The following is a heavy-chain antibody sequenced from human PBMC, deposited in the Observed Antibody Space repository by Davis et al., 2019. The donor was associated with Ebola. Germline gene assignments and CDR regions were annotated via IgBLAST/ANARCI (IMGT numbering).Heavy chain of an antibody. Sequence: ASVKVSCKASGYTFTGYYMHWVRQAPGQGLEWMGWINPNSGGTNYAQKFQGWVTMTRDTSISTAYMELSRLRSDDTAVYYCARVSWSGYFAFDIWGQGTMVTVSS. CDR1: GYTFTGYY. V-gene: IGHV1-2*04. CDR2: INPNSGGT. CDR3: ARVSWSGYFAFDI. J-gene: IGHJ3*02. D-gene: IGHD3-3*01.